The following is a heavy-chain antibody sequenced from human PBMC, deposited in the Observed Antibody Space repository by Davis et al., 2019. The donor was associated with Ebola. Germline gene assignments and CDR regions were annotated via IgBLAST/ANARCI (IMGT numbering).Heavy chain of an antibody. D-gene: IGHD3-3*02. V-gene: IGHV5-51*01. CDR1: GYRFTRYW. J-gene: IGHJ4*02. CDR2: IYPDDSDT. CDR3: ARGTSLARNFDY. Sequence: KVSCKGSGYRFTRYWIGWVRQMHGKGMEWMGIIYPDDSDTRYSPSFQGQVTISADESISTAYLQWSSLKASDTAMYYCARGTSLARNFDYWGQGTLVTVSS.